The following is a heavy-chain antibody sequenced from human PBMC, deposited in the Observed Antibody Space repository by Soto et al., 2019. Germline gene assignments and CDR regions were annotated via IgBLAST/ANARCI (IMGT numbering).Heavy chain of an antibody. D-gene: IGHD3-10*01. CDR2: ISGPGATI. Sequence: EVQLLEAGGNLIQPGGSLRLSCAASGFTFSSYAMSWVRQAPGQGLEWLSAISGPGATIYYADSVKGRFTISRDNSKNTLYLQMNSLTAEDTAVYYCAKMLTMVRGVNGLRDFDFWGQGTLVTVSS. CDR1: GFTFSSYA. V-gene: IGHV3-23*01. CDR3: AKMLTMVRGVNGLRDFDF. J-gene: IGHJ4*02.